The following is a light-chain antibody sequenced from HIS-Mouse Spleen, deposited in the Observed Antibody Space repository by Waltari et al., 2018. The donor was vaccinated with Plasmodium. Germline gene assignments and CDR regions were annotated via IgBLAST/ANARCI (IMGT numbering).Light chain of an antibody. J-gene: IGKJ5*01. CDR2: DAS. V-gene: IGKV1D-13*01. CDR1: QGISSA. Sequence: AIQLTQSPSSLSASVGDRVTITCRASQGISSALAWYQQKPGKAAKLLIYDASSLESRVPSRFSGSGSGTDFTLTISSLQPEDFATSYCQQFNNYPSITFGQGTRLEIK. CDR3: QQFNNYPSIT.